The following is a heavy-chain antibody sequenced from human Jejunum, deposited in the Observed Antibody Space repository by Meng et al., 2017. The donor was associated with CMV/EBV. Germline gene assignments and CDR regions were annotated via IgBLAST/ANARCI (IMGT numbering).Heavy chain of an antibody. CDR1: GFRFSDYG. CDR2: IWYDGSNK. Sequence: CAASGFRFSDYGMHWVRQAPGKGLEWVAGIWYDGSNKYYSDSLKGRFTISRDNSNDTLYLQMNSLRAEDTAVYYCAKAYDSGMDVWGQGTTVTVSS. D-gene: IGHD3-22*01. CDR3: AKAYDSGMDV. V-gene: IGHV3-33*03. J-gene: IGHJ6*02.